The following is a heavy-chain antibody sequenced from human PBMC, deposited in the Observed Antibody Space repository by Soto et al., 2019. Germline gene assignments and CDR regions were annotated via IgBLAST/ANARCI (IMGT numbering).Heavy chain of an antibody. CDR2: IDSNGGST. D-gene: IGHD4-4*01. Sequence: GGSLRLSCAPSGFTFSSSALSWVRQAPGKGLEWVSFIDSNGGSTYYADSVKGRFTISRDNSKNTLYLQMNSLRAEDMAVYYCAKDLMTTVTTPDYWGQGTLVTVSS. V-gene: IGHV3-23*01. J-gene: IGHJ4*02. CDR1: GFTFSSSA. CDR3: AKDLMTTVTTPDY.